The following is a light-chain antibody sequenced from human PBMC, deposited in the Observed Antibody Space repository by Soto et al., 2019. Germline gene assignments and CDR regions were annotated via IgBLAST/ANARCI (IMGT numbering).Light chain of an antibody. J-gene: IGKJ1*01. V-gene: IGKV3-20*01. Sequence: EIVLTQSPGTLSLSPGERATLSCRASQSVSSSYLAWYQQKPGQAPRLVISCASSRATGIPDRFSGSGSGTDFTLTISRLEPEDFAVYYCQQYGSSPWTFGQGTKVEVE. CDR3: QQYGSSPWT. CDR1: QSVSSSY. CDR2: CAS.